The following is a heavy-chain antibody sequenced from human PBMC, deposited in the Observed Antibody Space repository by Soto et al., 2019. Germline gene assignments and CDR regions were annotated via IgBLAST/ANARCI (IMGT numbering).Heavy chain of an antibody. D-gene: IGHD2-8*01. Sequence: TSETLSLTCLVSSYSISSGFFWAWIRQPPGKGLEWVGSIYHTGDTHYNPSLRSQVSMSVDTSKNHFSLRLTYLTAADTAVYFCARDTNSLDLWGQGILVTVSS. V-gene: IGHV4-38-2*02. CDR3: ARDTNSLDL. CDR1: SYSISSGFF. CDR2: IYHTGDT. J-gene: IGHJ5*02.